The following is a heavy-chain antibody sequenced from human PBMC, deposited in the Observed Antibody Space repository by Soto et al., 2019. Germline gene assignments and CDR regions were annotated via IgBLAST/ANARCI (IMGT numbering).Heavy chain of an antibody. V-gene: IGHV3-21*01. D-gene: IGHD6-19*01. J-gene: IGHJ4*02. CDR3: ARDRAHIAVAKYYFDY. Sequence: ESLRLSCAASGFTFSSYSMNWVRQAPGKGLEWVSSISSSSSYIYYADSVKGRFTISKDNAKNSLYLQMNSLRAEDTAVYYCARDRAHIAVAKYYFDYWGQGTLVTVSS. CDR1: GFTFSSYS. CDR2: ISSSSSYI.